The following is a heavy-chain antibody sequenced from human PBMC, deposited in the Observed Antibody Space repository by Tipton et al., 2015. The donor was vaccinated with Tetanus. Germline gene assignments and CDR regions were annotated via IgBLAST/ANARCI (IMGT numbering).Heavy chain of an antibody. CDR2: FFYNGNT. J-gene: IGHJ4*02. Sequence: TLSLTCTVSGGSVSSGSYYWNWIRQPPGKGLEWIGYFFYNGNTNYIPSLKSRVTISADTSKNQVSLRLNSVTAADTAVYYCARGGIAAAGGGLDYWGQGTLVTVSS. D-gene: IGHD6-13*01. V-gene: IGHV4-61*01. CDR1: GGSVSSGSYY. CDR3: ARGGIAAAGGGLDY.